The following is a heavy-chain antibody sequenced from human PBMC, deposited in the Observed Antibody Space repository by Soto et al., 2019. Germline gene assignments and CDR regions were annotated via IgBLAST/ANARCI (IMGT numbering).Heavy chain of an antibody. D-gene: IGHD3-10*01. V-gene: IGHV3-74*01. Sequence: PGGSLRLSCAASGFTIRNYWMHWVRQVPGKGLVWVSRINGDGCTNYADSVKGRFTISSDNAKNTLYLQMNTLRVEDTAVYYCARDSPLVRGVGFDYWGPGTLVTVSS. CDR2: INGDGCT. J-gene: IGHJ4*02. CDR1: GFTIRNYW. CDR3: ARDSPLVRGVGFDY.